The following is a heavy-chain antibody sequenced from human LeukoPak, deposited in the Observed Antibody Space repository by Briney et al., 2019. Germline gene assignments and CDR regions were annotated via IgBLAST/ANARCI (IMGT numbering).Heavy chain of an antibody. CDR1: GFTFSSYW. V-gene: IGHV3-7*01. D-gene: IGHD3-22*01. J-gene: IGHJ4*02. Sequence: PGGSLRLSCAASGFTFSSYWMSWVRQAPGKGLGXXXXXXQDGSEKYYVDSVKGRFTISRDSAKNSLYLQMNSLRAEDTAVYYCARPHYYDSSGYYSYFDYWGQGTLVTVSS. CDR3: ARPHYYDSSGYYSYFDY. CDR2: XXQDGSEK.